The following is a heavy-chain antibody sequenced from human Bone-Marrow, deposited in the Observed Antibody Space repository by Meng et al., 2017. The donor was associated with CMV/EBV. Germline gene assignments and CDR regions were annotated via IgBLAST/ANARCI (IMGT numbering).Heavy chain of an antibody. CDR2: IYYSGST. CDR1: GGSISSSSYY. D-gene: IGHD2-15*01. CDR3: ARHLAHGSFEWFDP. Sequence: AGSLRLSCTVSGGSISSSSYYWGWIRQPPGKGLEWIGSIYYSGSTYYNPSLKSRVTISVDTSKNQFSLKLSSVTAADTAGYYCARHLAHGSFEWFDPWGQGTLVTGSS. V-gene: IGHV4-39*01. J-gene: IGHJ5*02.